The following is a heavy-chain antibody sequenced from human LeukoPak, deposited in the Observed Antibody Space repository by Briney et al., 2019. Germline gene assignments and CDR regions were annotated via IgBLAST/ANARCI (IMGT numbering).Heavy chain of an antibody. CDR2: FDPEDGET. J-gene: IGHJ4*02. V-gene: IGHV1-24*01. D-gene: IGHD3-10*01. Sequence: ASVKVSCKVSGYTLTELSMHWVRQAPGKGLEWMGGFDPEDGETIYAQKFQGRVTMTEDTSTDTAYMGLSSLRSEDTAVYYCATARWFGESQSLDYWGQGTLVTVSS. CDR1: GYTLTELS. CDR3: ATARWFGESQSLDY.